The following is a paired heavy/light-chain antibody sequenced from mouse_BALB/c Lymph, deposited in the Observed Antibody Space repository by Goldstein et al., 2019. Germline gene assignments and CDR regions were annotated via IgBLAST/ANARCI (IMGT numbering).Light chain of an antibody. Sequence: DIQMTQTTSSLSASLGDRVTISCRASQDISNYLNWYQQKPDGTVKLLIYYTSRLHSGVPSRFSGSGSGTDYSLTISNLEQEDIATYFCQQGNTLPWTFGGGTKLEIK. V-gene: IGKV10-96*01. CDR3: QQGNTLPWT. J-gene: IGKJ1*01. CDR1: QDISNY. CDR2: YTS.
Heavy chain of an antibody. CDR1: GFSLSTSGMG. D-gene: IGHD1-1*01. V-gene: IGHV8-12*01. Sequence: QVTLKESGPGILQPSQTLSLTCSFSGFSLSTSGMGVSWIRQPSGKGLEWLAHIYWDDDKRYNPSLKSRLTISKDTSSNQVFLKITSVDTADTATYYCARREGTTVVDYAMDYWGQGTSVTVSS. CDR2: IYWDDDK. CDR3: ARREGTTVVDYAMDY. J-gene: IGHJ4*01.